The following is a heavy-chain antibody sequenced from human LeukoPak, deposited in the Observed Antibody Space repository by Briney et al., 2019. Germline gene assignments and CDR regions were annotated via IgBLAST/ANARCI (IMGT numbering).Heavy chain of an antibody. CDR2: INHSVST. Sequence: PADTLSLTCNVYGGSFSGYYWSWIRQPPGKGLEWIGEINHSVSTNTNPSLKSRVTISVDTSKNQFSLKLSSVTAADTAVYYCARDLGYSWYKGNWFDPWGQGTLVTVSS. V-gene: IGHV4-34*01. CDR1: GGSFSGYY. CDR3: ARDLGYSWYKGNWFDP. J-gene: IGHJ5*02. D-gene: IGHD6-13*01.